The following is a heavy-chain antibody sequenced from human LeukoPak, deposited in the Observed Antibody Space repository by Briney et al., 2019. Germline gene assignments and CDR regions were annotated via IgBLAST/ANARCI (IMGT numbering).Heavy chain of an antibody. CDR3: ARDHRSQWLGLDY. CDR1: GYTFTRYY. J-gene: IGHJ4*02. V-gene: IGHV1-2*02. D-gene: IGHD6-19*01. CDR2: INPNSGGT. Sequence: ASVKVSCKASGYTFTRYYMHWVRQAPGQGLEWMGWINPNSGGTNYAQKFQGRVTMTRDTSISTAYMELSRLRSDDTAVYYCARDHRSQWLGLDYWGQGTLVTVSS.